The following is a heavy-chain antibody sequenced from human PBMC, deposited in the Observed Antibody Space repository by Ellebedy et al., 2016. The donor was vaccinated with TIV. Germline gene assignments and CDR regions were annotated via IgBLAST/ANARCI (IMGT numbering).Heavy chain of an antibody. D-gene: IGHD5-24*01. CDR2: ISYDGSNK. CDR3: ARDHLQDGYNYDAFDI. Sequence: GESLKISCAASGFTFSTYAMHWVRQAPGKGLEWLAVISYDGSNKYYADSVKGRFTISRDNSKNTLYLQMNSLRGEDTAVYYCARDHLQDGYNYDAFDIWGQGTMVTVSS. J-gene: IGHJ3*02. V-gene: IGHV3-30-3*01. CDR1: GFTFSTYA.